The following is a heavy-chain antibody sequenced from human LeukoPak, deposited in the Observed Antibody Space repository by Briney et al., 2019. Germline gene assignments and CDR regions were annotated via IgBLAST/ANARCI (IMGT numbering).Heavy chain of an antibody. Sequence: PSETLSLTCTVSGASISSYSWSWIRRPAGKGLEWIGRIYTSGNTNYNPSLKSRVTMSLDTSKNQFSLKLSSVTAADTAVYYCARENSTTVTLEPFDYWGQGTLVTVSS. J-gene: IGHJ4*02. CDR3: ARENSTTVTLEPFDY. V-gene: IGHV4-4*07. D-gene: IGHD4-11*01. CDR1: GASISSYS. CDR2: IYTSGNT.